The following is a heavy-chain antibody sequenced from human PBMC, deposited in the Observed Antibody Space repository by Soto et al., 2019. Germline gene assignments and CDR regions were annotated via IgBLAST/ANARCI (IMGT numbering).Heavy chain of an antibody. J-gene: IGHJ6*02. Sequence: QVQLVQSRAEVKKPGASVRVSCKASGYTFTTYTMHWVRQAPGQRLEWMGWLNVGNGNTKYSQKFQGRVSITRDTSASTAYMELSSLRSEDTAVYYCARFIGGAYGMDVWGQGTTVTVSS. CDR3: ARFIGGAYGMDV. CDR2: LNVGNGNT. D-gene: IGHD2-15*01. V-gene: IGHV1-3*01. CDR1: GYTFTTYT.